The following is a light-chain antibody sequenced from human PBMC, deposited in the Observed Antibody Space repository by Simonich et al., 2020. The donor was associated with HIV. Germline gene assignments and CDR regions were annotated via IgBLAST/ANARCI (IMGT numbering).Light chain of an antibody. CDR1: PSVSSN. V-gene: IGKV3-11*01. CDR2: DAS. Sequence: ETVLPQSTATLSLSPGERTTLSCRDRPSVSSNLAWYQQKPGHAPMLRIYDASNRATGIPARFSGSGSGTDFTLTISSLEPEDFAVYYCQQRRNWPPITFGQGTRLEIK. J-gene: IGKJ5*01. CDR3: QQRRNWPPIT.